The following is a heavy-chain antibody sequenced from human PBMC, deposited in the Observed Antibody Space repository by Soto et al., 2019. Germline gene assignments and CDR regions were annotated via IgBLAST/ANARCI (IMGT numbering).Heavy chain of an antibody. Sequence: SETLSLTCAVSGGSISSSNWWSWVRQPPWKGLEWIGEIYHSGSTNYNPSLKSRVTISVDKSKNQFSLKLSSVTAADTAVYYCASRPSKGVVAATPYWGQGTLVTVSS. CDR3: ASRPSKGVVAATPY. D-gene: IGHD2-15*01. CDR1: GGSISSSNW. J-gene: IGHJ4*02. V-gene: IGHV4-4*02. CDR2: IYHSGST.